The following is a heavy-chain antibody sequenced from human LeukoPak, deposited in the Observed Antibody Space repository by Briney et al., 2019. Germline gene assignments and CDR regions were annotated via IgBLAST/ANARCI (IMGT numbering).Heavy chain of an antibody. V-gene: IGHV4-31*03. Sequence: SETLSLTCTVSGGSISSGGYYWSWIRQHPGKGLEWIGYIYYSGSTYYNPSLKSRVTISVDTSKNQFSLKLSSVTAADTAVYYCAREDTAMANFDYWGQGTLDTVSS. CDR3: AREDTAMANFDY. D-gene: IGHD5-18*01. CDR2: IYYSGST. CDR1: GGSISSGGYY. J-gene: IGHJ4*02.